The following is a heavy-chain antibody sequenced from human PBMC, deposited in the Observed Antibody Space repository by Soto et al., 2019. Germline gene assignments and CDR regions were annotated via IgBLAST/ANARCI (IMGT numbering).Heavy chain of an antibody. V-gene: IGHV1-69*13. J-gene: IGHJ5*02. CDR1: GGTFSSYA. D-gene: IGHD2-21*02. CDR3: ARTCGGDCYWNWFDP. Sequence: ASVKVSCKASGGTFSSYAISWVRQAPGQGLEWMGGIIPIFGTANYAQKFQGRVTITADESTSTAYMELSSLRSEDTAVYYCARTCGGDCYWNWFDPWGQGTLVTVSS. CDR2: IIPIFGTA.